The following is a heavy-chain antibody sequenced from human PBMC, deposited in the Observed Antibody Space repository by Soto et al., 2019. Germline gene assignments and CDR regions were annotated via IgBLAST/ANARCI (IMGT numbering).Heavy chain of an antibody. Sequence: EVQLVESGGGLVQPGGSLRLSCAASGFTFSSYEMNWVRQAPGKGLEWVSYISHSGSTTSYADSVMGRFTISRDDAKNSLYLQMKSLRAEDTAIYLCARALFVSYYYYYHLDVWGQGTTVPVSS. CDR1: GFTFSSYE. CDR2: ISHSGSTT. V-gene: IGHV3-48*03. D-gene: IGHD3-16*01. CDR3: ARALFVSYYYYYHLDV. J-gene: IGHJ6*02.